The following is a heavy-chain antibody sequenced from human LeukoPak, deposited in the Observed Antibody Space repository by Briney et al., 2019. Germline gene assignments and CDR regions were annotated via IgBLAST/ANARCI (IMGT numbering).Heavy chain of an antibody. D-gene: IGHD5-24*01. Sequence: ASVKVSCKASGYTFTSYGISWVRQAPGQGLEWMGWISAYNGNTNYAQKLQGRVTMTTDTSTSTAYMELRSLRSDDTAVCYCARSWVEMATIQGGFDYWGQGTLVTVSS. CDR2: ISAYNGNT. CDR3: ARSWVEMATIQGGFDY. V-gene: IGHV1-18*01. J-gene: IGHJ4*02. CDR1: GYTFTSYG.